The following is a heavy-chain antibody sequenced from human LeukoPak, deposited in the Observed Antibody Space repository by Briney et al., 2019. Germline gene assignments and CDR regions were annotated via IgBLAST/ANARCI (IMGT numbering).Heavy chain of an antibody. V-gene: IGHV3-23*01. J-gene: IGHJ4*02. Sequence: GGSLRLSCAASGFTFSSYAMSWVRQAPGKGLEWVSAISGSGGSTYYADSVKGRFTISRDNAKNSLYLQMNSLRGDDTALYYCAKDRRNDFDYWGQGTLVTVSS. CDR1: GFTFSSYA. D-gene: IGHD1-14*01. CDR2: ISGSGGST. CDR3: AKDRRNDFDY.